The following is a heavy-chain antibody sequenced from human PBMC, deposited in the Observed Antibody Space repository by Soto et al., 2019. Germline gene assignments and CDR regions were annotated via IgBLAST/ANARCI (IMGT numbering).Heavy chain of an antibody. V-gene: IGHV4-59*08. D-gene: IGHD3-10*01. CDR2: IHSSGSS. J-gene: IGHJ4*02. Sequence: QVQLQESGPGLVKPSETLSLTCTVSGASISGHYWGWIRQPPGKGLEYIGYIHSSGSSNYNPSLKSRVTMSVDTSTDQFSLRLNSVTAADTAVYYCARHSNTGTYPLDYWGQGTLVTVSS. CDR1: GASISGHY. CDR3: ARHSNTGTYPLDY.